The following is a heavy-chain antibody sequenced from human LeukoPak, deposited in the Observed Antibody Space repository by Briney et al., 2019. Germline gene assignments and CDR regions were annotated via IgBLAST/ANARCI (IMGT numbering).Heavy chain of an antibody. V-gene: IGHV4-39*01. J-gene: IGHJ4*02. CDR1: GDSVNAMSDS. CDR2: IYYTGSA. Sequence: SETLSHPCTFSGDSVNAMSDSWGWIRQPPGKGLEWIGTIYYTGSAYYNPSLRSRVTISADTSKNQFSLKVYSVSAADTAVYYCVRISPPFALWGQGTLVTVSS. D-gene: IGHD2-15*01. CDR3: VRISPPFAL.